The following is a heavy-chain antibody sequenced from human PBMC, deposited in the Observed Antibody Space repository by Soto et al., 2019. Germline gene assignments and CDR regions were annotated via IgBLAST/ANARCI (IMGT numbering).Heavy chain of an antibody. Sequence: EVQLVESGGGLVQPGGSLRLSCAASGYPFSRHWIHWVRQAPGQGPVGVSRISPDGTVTDYADFVEGRFTISRDNAQNTLYLQMSSLRAEDTALYYCARPRSMSSSGFDIWGQGTMVIVSS. CDR2: ISPDGTVT. J-gene: IGHJ3*02. D-gene: IGHD1-26*01. V-gene: IGHV3-74*01. CDR3: ARPRSMSSSGFDI. CDR1: GYPFSRHW.